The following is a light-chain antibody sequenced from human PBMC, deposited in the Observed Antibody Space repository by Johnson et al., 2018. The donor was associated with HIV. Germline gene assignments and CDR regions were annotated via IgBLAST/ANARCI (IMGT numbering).Light chain of an antibody. Sequence: SVLTQPPSVSAAPGQKVTISCSGSSSDMGNYAVSWYQQLPGTAPKLLIYENNKRPSGIPDRFSGSKSGTSATLGITGLQTGDEADYYCGTWDSSLSAGENVFGTGTKVTVL. CDR2: ENN. V-gene: IGLV1-51*02. CDR1: SSDMGNYA. J-gene: IGLJ1*01. CDR3: GTWDSSLSAGENV.